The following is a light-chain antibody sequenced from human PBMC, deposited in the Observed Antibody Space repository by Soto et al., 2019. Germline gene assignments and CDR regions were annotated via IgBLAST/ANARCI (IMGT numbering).Light chain of an antibody. Sequence: DIVLTQSPGTLSFSPGERATLSCRTSESVGSSFLAWCQRKPGKAPRLLIYAAATRATGISDRFSGSGSGTDFTLIINRQDPEDSAGYYCQHNGRSFGQGTRLEIK. J-gene: IGKJ5*01. CDR1: ESVGSSF. CDR2: AAA. V-gene: IGKV3-20*01. CDR3: QHNGRS.